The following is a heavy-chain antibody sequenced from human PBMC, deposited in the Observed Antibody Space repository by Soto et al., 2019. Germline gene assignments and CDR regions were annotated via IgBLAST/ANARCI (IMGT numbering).Heavy chain of an antibody. V-gene: IGHV3-23*01. J-gene: IGHJ5*02. CDR3: AKVAVARVRCGWFDP. CDR1: GFTFSNYA. CDR2: ITGRGIST. D-gene: IGHD2-21*01. Sequence: EVQLLESGGGLVQPGGSLRLSCAASGFTFSNYAMSWVRQAPGKGLEWVSGITGRGISTYYADSVKGRFPISRDNSKNPLYLQMNSLRAEGTGVYYWAKVAVARVRCGWFDPWGQGTLVTVSS.